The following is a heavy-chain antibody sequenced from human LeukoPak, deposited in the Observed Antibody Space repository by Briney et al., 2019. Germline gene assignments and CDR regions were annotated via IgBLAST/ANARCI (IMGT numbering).Heavy chain of an antibody. CDR3: AKDLNSFIVVVTIYGMDV. Sequence: GGSLSLSCEISRFNFSHYGMHWVRQAPGKGLEWVADISHDASNIYYADSVKGRFTISRDNAKNTLFLQLNGLRGDDTAVYYCAKDLNSFIVVVTIYGMDVWGQGTTVIVSS. V-gene: IGHV3-30*18. CDR2: ISHDASNI. J-gene: IGHJ6*02. CDR1: RFNFSHYG. D-gene: IGHD2-15*01.